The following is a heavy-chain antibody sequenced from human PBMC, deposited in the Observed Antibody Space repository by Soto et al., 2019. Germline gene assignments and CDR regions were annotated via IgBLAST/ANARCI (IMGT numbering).Heavy chain of an antibody. Sequence: QVQLQESGPGLMKPSETLSLTCTVSGASITSSPYWSWIRQPAGKGLEWIGRFSLSGTTNYNPSLRSRVTMSADVSKNQFSLRLTSVTAADTALYYCARGMTPPGAPAWYYFDSWGQGTLVTVSS. CDR3: ARGMTPPGAPAWYYFDS. J-gene: IGHJ4*02. V-gene: IGHV4-4*07. CDR2: FSLSGTT. CDR1: GASITSSPY. D-gene: IGHD2-8*02.